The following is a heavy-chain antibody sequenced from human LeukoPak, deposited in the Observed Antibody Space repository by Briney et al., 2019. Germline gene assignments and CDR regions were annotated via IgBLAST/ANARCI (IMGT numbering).Heavy chain of an antibody. CDR3: ATVGGYDY. CDR1: GDSVSSNSAA. CDR2: TYYRSNWSN. J-gene: IGHJ4*02. V-gene: IGHV6-1*01. D-gene: IGHD4-23*01. Sequence: SQTLSLTCAISGDSVSSNSAAWNWIRQSPSRGLEWLGRTYYRSNWSNDYAISVRSRISINPDTSKNQFSLQLKSVTAADTAVYYCATVGGYDYWGQGTLVTVSS.